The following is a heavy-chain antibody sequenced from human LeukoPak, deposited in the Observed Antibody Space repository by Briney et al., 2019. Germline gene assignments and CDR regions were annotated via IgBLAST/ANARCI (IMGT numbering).Heavy chain of an antibody. CDR3: ARGFRGDNFDY. CDR1: GGSISSSSYY. Sequence: SETLSLTCTVSGGSISSSSYYWGWIRRPPGKGLEWIGTMYHSGSTNYNPSLKSRVTISVDTSKNQFSLKLSSVTAADTAVYFCARGFRGDNFDYWGQGTLVTVSS. J-gene: IGHJ4*02. CDR2: MYHSGST. D-gene: IGHD7-27*01. V-gene: IGHV4-39*07.